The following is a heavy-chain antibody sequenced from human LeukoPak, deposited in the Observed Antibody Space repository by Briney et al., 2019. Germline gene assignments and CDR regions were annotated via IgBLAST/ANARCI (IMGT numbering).Heavy chain of an antibody. Sequence: GASVKVSCKASGGTFSSYAISWVRQAPGQGLEWMGGIIPIFGTANYAQKFQGRVTITADESTSTAYMELSSRRSEDTAVYYCASSGGSLVDAFDIWGQGTMVTVSS. D-gene: IGHD3-10*01. V-gene: IGHV1-69*13. CDR2: IIPIFGTA. J-gene: IGHJ3*02. CDR1: GGTFSSYA. CDR3: ASSGGSLVDAFDI.